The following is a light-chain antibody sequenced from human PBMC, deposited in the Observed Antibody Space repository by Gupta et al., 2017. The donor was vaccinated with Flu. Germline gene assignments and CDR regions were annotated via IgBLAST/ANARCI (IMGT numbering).Light chain of an antibody. V-gene: IGKV3-15*01. J-gene: IGKJ4*02. CDR3: QQHDSWPPIT. CDR1: QSVSTY. CDR2: DAS. Sequence: VMPQSPATLSVSPGERATLSCRASQSVSTYLAWYQQKPGQAPRLLIYDASTRATGVTARVWSSGCGKEFSLTISSRQSEDFAVYYCQQHDSWPPITFGRGTKVDIK.